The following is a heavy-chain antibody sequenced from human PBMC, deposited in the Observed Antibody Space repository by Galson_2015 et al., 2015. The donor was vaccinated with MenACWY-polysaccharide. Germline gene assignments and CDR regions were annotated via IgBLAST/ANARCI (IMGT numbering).Heavy chain of an antibody. CDR1: GGSFTNYY. D-gene: IGHD3-3*01. CDR3: ARAWSSGYYSDF. V-gene: IGHV4-34*01. Sequence: TLSLTCVVYGGSFTNYYWTWLRQSAGKGLEWIGEIKHSGLTNYNPSLRSRVTVSVDPSKNQFSMNLTSVTAADTGVYYCARAWSSGYYSDFWGQGTPVTVSS. J-gene: IGHJ4*02. CDR2: IKHSGLT.